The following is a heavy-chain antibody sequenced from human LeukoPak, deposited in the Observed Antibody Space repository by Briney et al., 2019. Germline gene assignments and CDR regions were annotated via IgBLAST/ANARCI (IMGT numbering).Heavy chain of an antibody. CDR1: GGTFSSYA. D-gene: IGHD2-2*01. J-gene: IGHJ4*02. V-gene: IGHV1-69*04. Sequence: SVKVSCKASGGTFSSYAISWVRQAPGQGLEWMGRIIPILGIANYAQKFQGRVTITADKSTSTAYMELSSLRSEDTAVYYCARDTQYCSSTSCYHFYFDYWGQGTLVTVSS. CDR2: IIPILGIA. CDR3: ARDTQYCSSTSCYHFYFDY.